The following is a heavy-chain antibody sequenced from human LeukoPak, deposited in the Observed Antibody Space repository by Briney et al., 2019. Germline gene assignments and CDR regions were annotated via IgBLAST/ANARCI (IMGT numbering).Heavy chain of an antibody. CDR2: ISAYNGNT. CDR1: GYTFTSYG. V-gene: IGHV1-18*01. Sequence: ASVTVSFTASGYTFTSYGISWVRQAPGQGLEWVGWISAYNGNTNYAQKLQGRVTMTTDTSTSTAYMELRSLRSDDTAVYYCAREGYSSSWYSRHGMDVWGQGTTVTVSS. CDR3: AREGYSSSWYSRHGMDV. D-gene: IGHD6-13*01. J-gene: IGHJ6*02.